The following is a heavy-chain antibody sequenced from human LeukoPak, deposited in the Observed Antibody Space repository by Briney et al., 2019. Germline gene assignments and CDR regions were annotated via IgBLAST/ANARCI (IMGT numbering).Heavy chain of an antibody. CDR2: IYYSGST. D-gene: IGHD3-22*01. J-gene: IGHJ4*02. V-gene: IGHV4-31*03. Sequence: PSQTLSLTCTVSGGSISSGGYYWSWIRQHPGKGLEWIGYIYYSGSTYYNPSLKSRVTISVDTPKNQFSLKLSSVTAADTAVYYCARRYYDSSGSPFDYWGQGTLVTVSS. CDR3: ARRYYDSSGSPFDY. CDR1: GGSISSGGYY.